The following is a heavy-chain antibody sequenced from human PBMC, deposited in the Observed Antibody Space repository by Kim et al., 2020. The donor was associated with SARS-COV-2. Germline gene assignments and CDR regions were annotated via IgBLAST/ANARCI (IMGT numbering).Heavy chain of an antibody. Sequence: YSPSFQGQVTISADKSISTAYLQWSSLKASDTAMYYCARHRGSGSYFLDYWGQGTLVTVSS. J-gene: IGHJ4*02. V-gene: IGHV5-51*01. CDR3: ARHRGSGSYFLDY. D-gene: IGHD3-10*01.